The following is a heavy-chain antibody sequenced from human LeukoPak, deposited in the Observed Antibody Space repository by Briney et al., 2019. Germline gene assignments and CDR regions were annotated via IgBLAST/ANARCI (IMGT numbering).Heavy chain of an antibody. Sequence: GASVKVSCKVSGYTLNELSIHWVRQAAGKGLEWMGGSDSEYGETVYAQKFQGRVTMAEDTSTDTAYMELSSLRSEDTAVYYCAPLDFWVPSTWGQGTLVTVSS. CDR2: SDSEYGET. J-gene: IGHJ5*02. CDR1: GYTLNELS. CDR3: APLDFWVPST. D-gene: IGHD3-3*01. V-gene: IGHV1-24*01.